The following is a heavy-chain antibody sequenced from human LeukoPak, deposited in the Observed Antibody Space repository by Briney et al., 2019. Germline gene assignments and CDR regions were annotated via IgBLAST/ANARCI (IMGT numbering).Heavy chain of an antibody. CDR3: AKDSDPNSGYDFGFYYYYGMDV. Sequence: PGGSLRLSCAASGFTFSSYAMSWVRQAPGEGLEWVSAISGSGGSTYYADSVKGRFTISRDNSKNTLYLQMNSLRAEDTAVYYCAKDSDPNSGYDFGFYYYYGMDVWGQGTTVTVSS. V-gene: IGHV3-23*01. CDR1: GFTFSSYA. D-gene: IGHD5-12*01. CDR2: ISGSGGST. J-gene: IGHJ6*02.